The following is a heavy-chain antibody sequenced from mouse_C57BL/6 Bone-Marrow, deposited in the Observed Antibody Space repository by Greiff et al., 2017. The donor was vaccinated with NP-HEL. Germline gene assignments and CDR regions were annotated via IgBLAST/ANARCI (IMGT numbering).Heavy chain of an antibody. J-gene: IGHJ1*03. D-gene: IGHD1-1*01. CDR3: ARVVDYYSSSYDWYFDV. V-gene: IGHV1-59*01. CDR1: GYTFTSYW. CDR2: IDPSDSYT. Sequence: QVQLQQPGAELVRPGTSVKLSCKASGYTFTSYWMHWVKQRPGQGLEWIGVIDPSDSYTNYNQKFKGKATLTVDTSSSTAYMQLSSLTSEDSAVXYCARVVDYYSSSYDWYFDVWGTGTTVTVSS.